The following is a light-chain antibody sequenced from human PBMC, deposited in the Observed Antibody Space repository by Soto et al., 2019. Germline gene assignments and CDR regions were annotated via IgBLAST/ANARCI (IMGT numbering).Light chain of an antibody. CDR3: CAFSSSSYVI. CDR1: STDIGSYDL. CDR2: EGS. V-gene: IGLV2-23*01. Sequence: QSVLTQPDSVSGSPGQTITISCTGTSTDIGSYDLVSWYQQHPGKVPKLMIYEGSKRPSGVSYRFSASKSGNTASLTISGLQAEDEADYYCCAFSSSSYVIFGGGTQLTVL. J-gene: IGLJ2*01.